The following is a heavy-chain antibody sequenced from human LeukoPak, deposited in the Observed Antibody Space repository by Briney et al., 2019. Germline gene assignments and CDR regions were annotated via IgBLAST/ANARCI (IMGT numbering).Heavy chain of an antibody. D-gene: IGHD3-10*01. CDR2: IYYSGNT. J-gene: IGHJ4*02. CDR1: GGSINTDSYY. Sequence: SETLSLTCTVSGGSINTDSYYWGWIRQPPGKGLEWIGSIYYSGNTYYNPSLKSRVTISVDTSKNQFSLNLSSVTAADTAVYFCSRLQWFGDLGNYWGQGTLVTVSS. V-gene: IGHV4-39*01. CDR3: SRLQWFGDLGNY.